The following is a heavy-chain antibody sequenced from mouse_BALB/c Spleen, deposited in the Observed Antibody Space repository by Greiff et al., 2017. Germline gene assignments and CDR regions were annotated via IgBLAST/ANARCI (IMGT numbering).Heavy chain of an antibody. CDR2: ISYDGSN. D-gene: IGHD1-2*01. CDR3: ARDGDYGGWYFDV. V-gene: IGHV3-6*02. Sequence: VQLKESGPGLVKPSQSLSLTCSVTGYSITSGYYWNWIRQFPGNKLEWMGYISYDGSNNYNPSLKNRISITRDTSKNQFFLKLNSVTTEDTATYYCARDGDYGGWYFDVWGAGTTVTVSS. CDR1: GYSITSGYY. J-gene: IGHJ1*01.